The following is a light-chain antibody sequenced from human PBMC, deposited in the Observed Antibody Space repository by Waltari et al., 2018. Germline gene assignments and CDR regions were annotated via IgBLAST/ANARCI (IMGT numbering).Light chain of an antibody. CDR3: SSYAATNNLRNV. CDR1: AFKY. CDR2: DVF. J-gene: IGLJ1*01. Sequence: QSALTQPPSASGSEGQSVTISCSGAFKYVSWYQKHPGKAPKLLIYDVFKRPSGVTDRFSGSQAGETATLTVSWVQFEDEAVYYCSSYAATNNLRNVFGTGTRLTVL. V-gene: IGLV2-8*01.